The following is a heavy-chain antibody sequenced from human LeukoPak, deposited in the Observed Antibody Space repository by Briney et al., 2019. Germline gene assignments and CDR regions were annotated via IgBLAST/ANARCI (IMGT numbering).Heavy chain of an antibody. D-gene: IGHD3-10*01. V-gene: IGHV3-30*02. CDR3: VKDRGGRGIHLFLDN. CDR2: IRYDGSNK. J-gene: IGHJ4*02. Sequence: PGGSLRLSCAASGFTFSSYGMHWVRQAPGKGLEWMTFIRYDGSNKYYADSVKGRFTISRDNSKNTLYLQMKSLRAEDTAVYYCVKDRGGRGIHLFLDNWGQGTQVTVSS. CDR1: GFTFSSYG.